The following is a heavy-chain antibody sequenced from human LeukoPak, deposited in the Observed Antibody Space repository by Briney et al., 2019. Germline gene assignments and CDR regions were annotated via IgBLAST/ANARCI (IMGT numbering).Heavy chain of an antibody. CDR1: GGSISSISSIC. CDR2: IYHNGAT. D-gene: IGHD4-23*01. V-gene: IGHV4-4*02. J-gene: IGHJ4*02. CDR3: ARNGGNSDYDY. Sequence: SDTLSLTCAVSGGSISSISSICWTWVRQPPGEGLEWIGEIYHNGATNYNPSLKSRVTMLLDKSKNQFFLKLNSVTAADTAVYYCARNGGNSDYDYWGQGTLVTVSA.